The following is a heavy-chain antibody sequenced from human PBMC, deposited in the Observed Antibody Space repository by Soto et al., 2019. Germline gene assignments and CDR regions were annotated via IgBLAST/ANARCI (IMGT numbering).Heavy chain of an antibody. Sequence: PGESLKITCKGSGYSFTSYWISWVRQMPGKGLEWMGRIDPSDSYTNYSPSFQGHVTISADKSISTAYLQWSSLKASDTAMYYCARRLITGTKSSRWFDPWGKGTLVTV. V-gene: IGHV5-10-1*01. CDR1: GYSFTSYW. J-gene: IGHJ5*02. CDR3: ARRLITGTKSSRWFDP. D-gene: IGHD1-20*01. CDR2: IDPSDSYT.